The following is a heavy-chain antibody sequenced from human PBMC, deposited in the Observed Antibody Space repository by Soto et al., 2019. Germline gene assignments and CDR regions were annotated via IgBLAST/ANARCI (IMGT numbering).Heavy chain of an antibody. CDR1: GGSISSYY. Sequence: TSETLSLTCTVSGGSISSYYWSWIRQPPGKGLEWIGYIYYSGSTNYNPSLKSRVTISVDTSKNQFSLKLSSVTAADTAVYYCARDYHDYDSSGYYASYGMDVWGQGTTVTVSS. V-gene: IGHV4-59*01. J-gene: IGHJ6*02. CDR3: ARDYHDYDSSGYYASYGMDV. CDR2: IYYSGST. D-gene: IGHD3-22*01.